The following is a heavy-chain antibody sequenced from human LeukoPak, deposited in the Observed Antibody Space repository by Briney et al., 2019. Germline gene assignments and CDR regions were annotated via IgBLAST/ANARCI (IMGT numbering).Heavy chain of an antibody. CDR3: AREVRWELSAFDI. V-gene: IGHV3-21*01. Sequence: GGSLRLSCAASGFTFSSYSMNWVRQAPGKGLEWVSSISSSSSYIYYADSVKGRFIISRDNAKNSLYLQMNSLRAEDTAVYYCAREVRWELSAFDIWGQGTMVTVSS. CDR2: ISSSSSYI. J-gene: IGHJ3*02. CDR1: GFTFSSYS. D-gene: IGHD1-26*01.